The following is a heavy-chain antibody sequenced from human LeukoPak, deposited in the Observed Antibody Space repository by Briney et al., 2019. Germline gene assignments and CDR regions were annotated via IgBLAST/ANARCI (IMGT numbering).Heavy chain of an antibody. Sequence: GASVKVSCKTSGYTFTSYYINWVRQATGQGLEWMGRMNPHSGDADYAQNFQGRVTMTRSTSITTAYMELSSLTSEDTAVYYCARVCSGGSCLDYWGQGTLVTVYS. CDR1: GYTFTSYY. CDR2: MNPHSGDA. CDR3: ARVCSGGSCLDY. V-gene: IGHV1-8*01. D-gene: IGHD2-15*01. J-gene: IGHJ4*02.